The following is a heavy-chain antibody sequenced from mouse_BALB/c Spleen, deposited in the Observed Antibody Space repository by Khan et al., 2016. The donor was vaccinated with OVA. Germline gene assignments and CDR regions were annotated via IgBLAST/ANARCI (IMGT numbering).Heavy chain of an antibody. D-gene: IGHD2-3*01. CDR3: ARSRWLLPAMDY. J-gene: IGHJ4*01. Sequence: QIQLVQSGPDLKKPGETVKISCKASGYTFTNYGMYWVRQSPGKGLKWMGWINTNTGEPTYAEEFKGRFAFSLETSASTAYLQINNLKNEDTATYFCARSRWLLPAMDYWGQGTSVTVSS. CDR1: GYTFTNYG. V-gene: IGHV9-3*02. CDR2: INTNTGEP.